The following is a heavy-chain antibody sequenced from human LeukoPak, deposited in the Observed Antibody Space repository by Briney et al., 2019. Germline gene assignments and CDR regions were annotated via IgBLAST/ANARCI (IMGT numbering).Heavy chain of an antibody. V-gene: IGHV3-23*01. CDR3: TKDFTFSGSYY. CDR1: GFTLSSYE. Sequence: GGSLRLSCAASGFTLSSYEMNWVRQAPGKGLEWVSYSSSSGSGTYYADSVKGRFTISRDNSKNMLYLQMNSLRAEDTAVYYCTKDFTFSGSYYWGQGTLVTVSS. CDR2: SSSSGSGT. D-gene: IGHD1-26*01. J-gene: IGHJ4*02.